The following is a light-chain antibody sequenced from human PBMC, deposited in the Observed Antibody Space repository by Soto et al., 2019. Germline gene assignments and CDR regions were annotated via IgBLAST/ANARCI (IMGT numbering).Light chain of an antibody. J-gene: IGLJ3*02. V-gene: IGLV4-69*01. CDR1: SGHSSYA. CDR3: QTWGTASWV. Sequence: QLVLTQSPSVSASLGASVKLTCTLSSGHSSYAVAWHQQQPEKGPRYLMKINSDGSHSKGDGTPDRFSGSSSGAERYLTISSLQYEDEADYYCQTWGTASWVFGGGTKVTVL. CDR2: INSDGSH.